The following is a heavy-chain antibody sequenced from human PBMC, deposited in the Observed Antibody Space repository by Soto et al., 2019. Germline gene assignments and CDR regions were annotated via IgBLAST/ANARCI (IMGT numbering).Heavy chain of an antibody. Sequence: PSETLSLTCSVSGGTISGYYWTWIRQPAGKGLEWIGRIYSSGNTKYNPSLQSRVTVSLDTSNNQFSLRLTSVTAADTAVYYCARGQRFSDWFDPWGQGTLVTVS. D-gene: IGHD3-3*01. CDR3: ARGQRFSDWFDP. V-gene: IGHV4-4*07. CDR1: GGTISGYY. J-gene: IGHJ5*02. CDR2: IYSSGNT.